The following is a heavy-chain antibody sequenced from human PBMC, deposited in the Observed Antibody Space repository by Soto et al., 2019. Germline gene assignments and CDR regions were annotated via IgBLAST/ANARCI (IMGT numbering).Heavy chain of an antibody. CDR3: ARDFSGQQWLVRSYYYGMDV. V-gene: IGHV3-30-3*01. Sequence: PGGSLRLSCAASGFTFSSYAMHWVRQAPGKGLEWVAVISYDGSNKYYADSVKGRFTISRDNSKNTLYLQMNSLRAEDTAVYYCARDFSGQQWLVRSYYYGMDVWGQGTTVTVSS. D-gene: IGHD6-19*01. CDR2: ISYDGSNK. CDR1: GFTFSSYA. J-gene: IGHJ6*02.